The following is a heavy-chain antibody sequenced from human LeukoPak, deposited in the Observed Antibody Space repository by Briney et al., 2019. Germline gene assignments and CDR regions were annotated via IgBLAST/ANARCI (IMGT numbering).Heavy chain of an antibody. Sequence: TGGSLRLSCAASQSIVSSRYMSWVRQAPGKGLEWVSIIYDGGKTYYADSVKGRFTISRDNFKNTLYLQMNNLRAEDTAVYFCGRDDADVKNYGIQYWGQGTLVTVSS. CDR2: IYDGGKT. CDR3: GRDDADVKNYGIQY. CDR1: QSIVSSRY. J-gene: IGHJ4*02. V-gene: IGHV3-53*01. D-gene: IGHD5-24*01.